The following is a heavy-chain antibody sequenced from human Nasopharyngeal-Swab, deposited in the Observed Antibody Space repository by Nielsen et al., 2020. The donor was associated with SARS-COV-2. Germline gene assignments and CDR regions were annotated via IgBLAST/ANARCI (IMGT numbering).Heavy chain of an antibody. CDR3: SRHYYYYMDI. CDR2: IIHSGGT. Sequence: SETLPLTCAVCGGSISSNTWWGWVRQTPGMGLEWIGEIIHSGGTNYNTALKSRVTISVDKSKNQLSLEVTSVAAADTAVYYCSRHYYYYMDIWGKGTTVTVSS. CDR1: GGSISSNTW. J-gene: IGHJ6*03. V-gene: IGHV4-4*02.